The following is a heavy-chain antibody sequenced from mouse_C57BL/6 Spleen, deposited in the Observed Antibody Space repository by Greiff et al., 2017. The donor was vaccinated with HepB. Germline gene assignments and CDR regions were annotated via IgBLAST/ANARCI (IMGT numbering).Heavy chain of an antibody. J-gene: IGHJ1*03. V-gene: IGHV3-8*01. Sequence: EVKLMESGPGLAKPSQTLSLTCSVTGYSITSDYWNWIRKFPGNKLEYMGYISYSGSTYYNPSLKSRISITRDTSKNQYYLQLNSVTTEDTATYYCARGYYGSSRYFDVWGTGTTVTVSS. D-gene: IGHD1-1*01. CDR1: GYSITSDY. CDR2: ISYSGST. CDR3: ARGYYGSSRYFDV.